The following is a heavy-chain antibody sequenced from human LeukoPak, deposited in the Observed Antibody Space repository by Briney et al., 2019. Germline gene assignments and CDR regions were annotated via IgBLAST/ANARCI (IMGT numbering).Heavy chain of an antibody. CDR1: GYTFTSYG. J-gene: IGHJ3*02. D-gene: IGHD3-10*01. CDR2: IIPIFGTA. CDR3: SYGSGSYSSFDI. V-gene: IGHV1-69*06. Sequence: SVNVSCKASGYTFTSYGIIWVRQAPGQGLEWMGGIIPIFGTANYAQKFQGRVTITADKSTSTAYMELSSLRSEDTAVYYCSYGSGSYSSFDIWGQGTMVTVSS.